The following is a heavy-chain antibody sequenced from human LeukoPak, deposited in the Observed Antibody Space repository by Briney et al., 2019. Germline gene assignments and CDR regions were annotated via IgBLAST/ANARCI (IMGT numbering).Heavy chain of an antibody. J-gene: IGHJ4*02. V-gene: IGHV4-59*01. CDR1: NVSINSYY. Sequence: PSETLSLTCNVSNVSINSYYWSWIRQPPGKGLEWIGYIYDSGSTSYNPSLKSRVTISVDSSKNQFSLKLSSVTAADTAVYYCARGGVYDPRPVLFDSWGQGNLVVVSS. D-gene: IGHD3-22*01. CDR3: ARGGVYDPRPVLFDS. CDR2: IYDSGST.